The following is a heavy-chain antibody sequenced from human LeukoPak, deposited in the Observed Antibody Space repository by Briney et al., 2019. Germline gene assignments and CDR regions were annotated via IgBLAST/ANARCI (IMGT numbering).Heavy chain of an antibody. CDR1: GLTVSSNY. V-gene: IGHV3-66*01. CDR2: IYSGGST. J-gene: IGHJ3*02. CDR3: ARGFHSFDI. Sequence: GGSLRLSCAASGLTVSSNYMSWVRQAPGKGLEWVSVIYSGGSTYYADSVKGRFTISRDESKNSLYLQMNSLITEDTAVYFCARGFHSFDIWGQGTMVTVSS.